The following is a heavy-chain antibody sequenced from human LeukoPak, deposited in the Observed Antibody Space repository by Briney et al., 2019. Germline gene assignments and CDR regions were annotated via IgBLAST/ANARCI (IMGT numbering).Heavy chain of an antibody. V-gene: IGHV3-33*01. Sequence: GSLRLSCAASGFTFRSYGMHWVRQAPGKGLEWVAVIWYDGSNKYYADSVRGRFTISRDNSKNTLYLQMNSLRAEDTAVYYCARDFTVTTANGFDSWGQGTMVTVSS. CDR2: IWYDGSNK. J-gene: IGHJ3*02. D-gene: IGHD4-17*01. CDR1: GFTFRSYG. CDR3: ARDFTVTTANGFDS.